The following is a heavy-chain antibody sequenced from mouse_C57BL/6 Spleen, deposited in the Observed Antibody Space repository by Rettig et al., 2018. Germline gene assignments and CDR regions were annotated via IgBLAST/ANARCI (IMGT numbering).Heavy chain of an antibody. D-gene: IGHD1-1*01. CDR3: ARGGKNYGSSSFAY. Sequence: SVKLSCKASGYTFTSYWMHWVKQRPIQGLEWIGNIDPSDSETHYNQKFKDKATLTVDKSSSTAYMQLSSLTSEDSAVYYCARGGKNYGSSSFAYWGQGTLVTVSA. J-gene: IGHJ3*01. CDR2: IDPSDSET. CDR1: GYTFTSYW. V-gene: IGHV1-52*01.